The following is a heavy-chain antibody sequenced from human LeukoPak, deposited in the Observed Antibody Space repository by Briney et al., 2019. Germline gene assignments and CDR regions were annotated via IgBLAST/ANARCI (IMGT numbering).Heavy chain of an antibody. V-gene: IGHV3-21*01. CDR1: GFTFSSYS. CDR2: ISSSSSYI. Sequence: GGSLRLSCAASGFTFSSYSMNWVGQAPGKGLEWVSSISSSSSYIYYADSVKGRFTISRDNAKNSLYLQMNSLRAEDTAVYYCASYPGRGMDVWGQGTTVTVSS. CDR3: ASYPGRGMDV. J-gene: IGHJ6*02. D-gene: IGHD1-26*01.